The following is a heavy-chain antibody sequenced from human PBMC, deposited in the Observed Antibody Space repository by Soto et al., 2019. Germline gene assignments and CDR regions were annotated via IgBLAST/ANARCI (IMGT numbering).Heavy chain of an antibody. J-gene: IGHJ4*02. D-gene: IGHD7-27*01. Sequence: SETLSLTCTVSGGSISSYYWSWIRQPPGKGLEWIGYIYYSGSTNYNPSLKSRVTISVDTSKNQFSLKLSSVTAADTAVYYCARHRPLTGDLRIDYWGQGTLVTVSS. V-gene: IGHV4-59*08. CDR3: ARHRPLTGDLRIDY. CDR2: IYYSGST. CDR1: GGSISSYY.